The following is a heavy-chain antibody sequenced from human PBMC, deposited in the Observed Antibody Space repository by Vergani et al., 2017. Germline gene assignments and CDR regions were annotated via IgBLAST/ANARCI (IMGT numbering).Heavy chain of an antibody. CDR2: FDPEDGET. J-gene: IGHJ6*02. CDR1: GYTLTELS. V-gene: IGHV1-24*01. Sequence: QVQLVQSGAEVKKPGASVKVSCKVSGYTLTELSMHWVRQAPGKGLEWMGGFDPEDGETIYAQKFQGRVTMTEDTSTDTAYMELSSLRSEDTAVYYCARGGYCSSTSCYDYYYYGMDVWGQGTTVTVSS. CDR3: ARGGYCSSTSCYDYYYYGMDV. D-gene: IGHD2-2*01.